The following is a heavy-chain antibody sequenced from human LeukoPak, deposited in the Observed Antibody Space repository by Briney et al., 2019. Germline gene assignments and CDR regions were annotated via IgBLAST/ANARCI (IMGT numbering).Heavy chain of an antibody. D-gene: IGHD3-22*01. CDR2: ISTGSSST. V-gene: IGHV3-11*05. CDR3: ARDFIHRSGEAGY. Sequence: GGSLRLSCAASGFTFSDYYMSWIRRAPGKGLEWVSYISTGSSSTKYADSVRGRFTISRDNAKNSLYLQMNSLRAEDTAVYYCARDFIHRSGEAGYWGQGTLVTVSS. CDR1: GFTFSDYY. J-gene: IGHJ4*02.